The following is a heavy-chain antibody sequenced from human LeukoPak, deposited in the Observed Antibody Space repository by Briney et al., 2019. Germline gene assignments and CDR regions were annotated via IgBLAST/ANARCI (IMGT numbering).Heavy chain of an antibody. CDR2: IRYDGSNK. Sequence: GGSLRLSCAASGFTFSSYGMHWVRQAPGKGLEWVAFIRYDGSNKYYADSVKGRFTISRDNSKNTLYLQMNSLRAEDTAVYYCAKDYYDFWSGYYLDAFDIWAKGQWSPSLQ. D-gene: IGHD3-3*01. V-gene: IGHV3-30*02. J-gene: IGHJ3*02. CDR1: GFTFSSYG. CDR3: AKDYYDFWSGYYLDAFDI.